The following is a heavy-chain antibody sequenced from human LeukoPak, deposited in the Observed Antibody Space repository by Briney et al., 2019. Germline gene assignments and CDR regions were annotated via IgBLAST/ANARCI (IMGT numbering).Heavy chain of an antibody. Sequence: KPSETLSLTCTVPGGSIRSYYWSWVRPPPGKGLEWVGYISYSGSTNFNPSLKSRVTISVDTSKNQFSLKLSSVTAADTAVYYCAREGTAGTNLNWFDPWGQGTLVTVSS. CDR1: GGSIRSYY. CDR2: ISYSGST. V-gene: IGHV4-59*01. D-gene: IGHD1-1*01. J-gene: IGHJ5*02. CDR3: AREGTAGTNLNWFDP.